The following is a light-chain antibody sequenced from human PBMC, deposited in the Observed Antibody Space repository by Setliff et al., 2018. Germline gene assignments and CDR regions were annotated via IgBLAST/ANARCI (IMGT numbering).Light chain of an antibody. CDR2: DVS. Sequence: QSVLTQSASVSGSPGQSITISCTGTSSDVASYNYVSWYQQYPGKAPQLLIYDVSMRPSGVSDRFSGSKSGDTASLTISRVAAGDEADYYCQVWHRNSDHVVFGGGTK. V-gene: IGLV2-14*01. J-gene: IGLJ2*01. CDR3: QVWHRNSDHVV. CDR1: SSDVASYNY.